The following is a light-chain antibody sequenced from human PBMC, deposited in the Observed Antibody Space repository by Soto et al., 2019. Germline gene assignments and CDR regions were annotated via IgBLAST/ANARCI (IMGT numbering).Light chain of an antibody. V-gene: IGKV1-5*03. Sequence: DIQMTQSPSPLSASVGDRVTITCRASQTISSWLAWYQQKPGTAPKLLIYKASTLESGVPSRFSGSGSGTEFTLTISSLQPDDFATYYCQQYHNYSTFGQGTKLEIK. CDR1: QTISSW. CDR2: KAS. CDR3: QQYHNYST. J-gene: IGKJ2*01.